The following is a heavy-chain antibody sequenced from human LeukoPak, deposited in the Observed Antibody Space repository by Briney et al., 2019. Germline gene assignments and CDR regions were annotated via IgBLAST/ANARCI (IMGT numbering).Heavy chain of an antibody. D-gene: IGHD3-10*01. V-gene: IGHV1-2*02. CDR1: GYTFTDHY. CDR2: INSNSGGT. CDR3: ARLAKNYGSGSGWFDP. Sequence: WASVKVSCKASGYTFTDHYMHWVRQAPGQGLEWMGWINSNSGGTNYAQKCQGRVTMTRDTSISTAYMELSRLRSDDTAVYYCARLAKNYGSGSGWFDPWGQGTLVTVSS. J-gene: IGHJ5*02.